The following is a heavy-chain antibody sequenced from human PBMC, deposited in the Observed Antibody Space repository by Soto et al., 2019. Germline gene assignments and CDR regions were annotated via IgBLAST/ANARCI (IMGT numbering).Heavy chain of an antibody. CDR3: ARGARDIFVRGGVMDV. D-gene: IGHD3-10*02. Sequence: ASVKVSCKASGYTFTSFGISWVRQAPGQGLEWMGWISAKSGNTNYAQKFQDRVTMTTDTSTSTAYMELRSLRPDDTAVYYCARGARDIFVRGGVMDVWGQGTTVTVSS. V-gene: IGHV1-18*04. CDR2: ISAKSGNT. J-gene: IGHJ6*02. CDR1: GYTFTSFG.